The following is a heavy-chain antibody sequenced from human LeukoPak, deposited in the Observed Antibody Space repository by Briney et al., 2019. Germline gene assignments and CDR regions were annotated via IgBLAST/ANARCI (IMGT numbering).Heavy chain of an antibody. J-gene: IGHJ6*03. D-gene: IGHD6-13*01. CDR1: GGSFSGYY. CDR2: INHSGST. CDR3: ATYSSRVYHYYYMDV. Sequence: PSETLSLTCAVYGGSFSGYYWSWIRQPPGKGLEWIGEINHSGSTNYNPSLKSRVTISVDTSKNQFSLKLSSVTAADTAVYYCATYSSRVYHYYYMDVWGKGTTVTVSS. V-gene: IGHV4-34*01.